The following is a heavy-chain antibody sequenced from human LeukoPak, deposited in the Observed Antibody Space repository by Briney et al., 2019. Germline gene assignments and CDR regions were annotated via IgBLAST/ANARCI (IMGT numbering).Heavy chain of an antibody. CDR2: ISSSSSSTI. V-gene: IGHV3-48*02. J-gene: IGHJ4*02. CDR1: GFTFSSYS. D-gene: IGHD6-13*01. Sequence: GGSLRLSCAASGFTFSSYSMTWVRQAPGKGLEWASYISSSSSSTIYYADSVKGRFTISRDNAKNSLYLQMNSLRDEDTAVYYCARDRPGYSSSWYSDYWGQGTLVTVSS. CDR3: ARDRPGYSSSWYSDY.